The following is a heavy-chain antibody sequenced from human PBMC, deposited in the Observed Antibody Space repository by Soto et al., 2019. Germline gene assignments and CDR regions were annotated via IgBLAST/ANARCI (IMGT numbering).Heavy chain of an antibody. D-gene: IGHD2-21*02. CDR3: ARDLWGYCGTDCYPLDV. J-gene: IGHJ6*02. CDR2: IYHSGST. CDR1: GGSISSGGYS. V-gene: IGHV4-30-2*01. Sequence: TLSLTCAVSGGSISSGGYSWSWVRQPPGKGLEWIGYIYHSGSTYYNPSLKSRVTISVDRSKNQFSLKLSSVTAADTAVYYCARDLWGYCGTDCYPLDVWGQGTTVTVSS.